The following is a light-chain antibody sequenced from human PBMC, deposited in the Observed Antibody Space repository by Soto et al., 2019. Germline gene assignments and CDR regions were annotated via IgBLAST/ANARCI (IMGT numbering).Light chain of an antibody. CDR1: QSLNIW. Sequence: DIEMTQSPSTLSASVGDRVTITCRATQSLNIWLAWYQQKPGKAPKLLISKAYSLESGVPSRFSGSGSGTEFSLTLSSLQPDDFATYYCQQYKAYSYTFGQGTKLEMK. V-gene: IGKV1-5*03. CDR3: QQYKAYSYT. CDR2: KAY. J-gene: IGKJ2*01.